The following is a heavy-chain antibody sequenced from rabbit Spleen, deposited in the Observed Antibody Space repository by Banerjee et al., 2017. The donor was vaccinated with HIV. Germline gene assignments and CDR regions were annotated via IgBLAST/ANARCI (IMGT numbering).Heavy chain of an antibody. Sequence: QQLVESGGGLVKPGTSLTLTCTASGFSFTISSYMCWVRQAPGKGLEWIACIDAGSSGFTYFATWAKGRFAISKTSSTTVTLQMTRLTAADTATYFCARDTSSSISSYGMDLWGPGTLVTVS. CDR3: ARDTSSSISSYGMDL. J-gene: IGHJ6*01. D-gene: IGHD1-1*01. CDR2: IDAGSSGFT. V-gene: IGHV1S40*01. CDR1: GFSFTISSY.